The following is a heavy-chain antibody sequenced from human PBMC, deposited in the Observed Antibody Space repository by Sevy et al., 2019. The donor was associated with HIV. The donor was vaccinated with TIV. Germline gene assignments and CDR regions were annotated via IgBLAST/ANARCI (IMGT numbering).Heavy chain of an antibody. CDR2: IYHTGPT. CDR1: GGSISSGLYS. D-gene: IGHD4-17*01. J-gene: IGHJ4*02. V-gene: IGHV4-30-2*01. CDR3: ARDSGDYPYYFDH. Sequence: SETLSLTCAVSGGSISSGLYSWNWIRHPPGKGLEWIGYIYHTGPTYYNPSLKSRVTISVDRSKNQFSLRLSSVTAVDTAVYYCARDSGDYPYYFDHWGQGTLVTVSS.